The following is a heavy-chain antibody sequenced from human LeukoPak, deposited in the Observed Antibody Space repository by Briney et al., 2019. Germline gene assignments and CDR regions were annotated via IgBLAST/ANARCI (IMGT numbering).Heavy chain of an antibody. V-gene: IGHV5-51*01. D-gene: IGHD3-16*02. CDR2: VHPGDSDT. CDR3: ARRYSGHDAFDI. Sequence: GESLKISCKGSGYSFTSYWIGWVRQLPEKGLEWMGLVHPGDSDTRYSPSFQGQVTISADMSITTAYLQWSSLRPSDTAMYYCARRYSGHDAFDIWGQGTMVTISS. J-gene: IGHJ3*02. CDR1: GYSFTSYW.